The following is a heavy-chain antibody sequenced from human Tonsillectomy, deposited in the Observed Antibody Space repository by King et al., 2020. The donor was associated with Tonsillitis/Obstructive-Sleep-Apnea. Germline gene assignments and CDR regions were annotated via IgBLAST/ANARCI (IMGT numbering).Heavy chain of an antibody. D-gene: IGHD2-15*01. CDR3: ARPRCSGGSCYSSSIDY. CDR2: IYPGDSDT. Sequence: LVQSGAEVKKPGESLKISCQGSGYSFTSYWIGWVRQMPGKGLEWMGIIYPGDSDTRYSPSFQGQVTISADKSISTAYLQWSSLKASDTAMYYCARPRCSGGSCYSSSIDYWGQGTLVTVSS. CDR1: GYSFTSYW. V-gene: IGHV5-51*01. J-gene: IGHJ4*02.